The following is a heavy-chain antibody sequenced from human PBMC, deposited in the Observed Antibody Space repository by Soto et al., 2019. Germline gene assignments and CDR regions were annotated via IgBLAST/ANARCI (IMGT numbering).Heavy chain of an antibody. J-gene: IGHJ5*02. CDR1: GGSFSGYY. V-gene: IGHV4-34*01. CDR3: ARTKFRRGGWFDP. Sequence: SETLSLTCAVYGGSFSGYYWSWIRQPPGKGLEWIGEINHSGSTNYNPSLKSRVTISVDTSKNQFSLKLGSVTAADTAVYYCARTKFRRGGWFDPWGQGTLVTVSS. D-gene: IGHD3-10*01. CDR2: INHSGST.